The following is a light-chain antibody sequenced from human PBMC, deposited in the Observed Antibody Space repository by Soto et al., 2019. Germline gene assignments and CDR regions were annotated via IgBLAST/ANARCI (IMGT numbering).Light chain of an antibody. Sequence: QSVLTQPASVSGSPGQSITISCTGTNSDLGGSNYVSWYQQHPGKAPKLMIYDLNSRPSGVSNRFSGSKSGNTASLTISGLQAEDEAHYHCSSYTSSSTVIFGGGTKLTVL. V-gene: IGLV2-14*03. CDR2: DLN. CDR3: SSYTSSSTVI. J-gene: IGLJ2*01. CDR1: NSDLGGSNY.